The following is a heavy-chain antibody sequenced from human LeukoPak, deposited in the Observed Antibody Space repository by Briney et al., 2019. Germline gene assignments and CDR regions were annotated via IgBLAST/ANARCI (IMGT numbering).Heavy chain of an antibody. CDR2: IYYSGST. J-gene: IGHJ5*02. CDR1: GGSISSYY. CDR3: ARVPIADDFWSGYLAGGWFDP. D-gene: IGHD3-3*01. V-gene: IGHV4-59*01. Sequence: SETLSLTCTVSGGSISSYYWSWIRQPPGKGLEWIGYIYYSGSTNYNPSLKSRVTISVDTSKNQFSLKLSSVTAADTAVYYCARVPIADDFWSGYLAGGWFDPWGQGTLVTVSS.